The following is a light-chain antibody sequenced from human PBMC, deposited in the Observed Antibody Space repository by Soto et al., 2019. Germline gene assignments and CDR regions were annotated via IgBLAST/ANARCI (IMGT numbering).Light chain of an antibody. CDR3: QQYNSYPLT. J-gene: IGKJ4*01. V-gene: IGKV1-5*01. Sequence: IQVTKGALALSESVGARVTFTCRASQSIRRWLAWYQQKPGKAPKLLIFDASTWESGVPSRFSGSGSGTEFTLTISSLQPDDFAAYYCQQYNSYPLTFGGGTKVDIK. CDR2: DAS. CDR1: QSIRRW.